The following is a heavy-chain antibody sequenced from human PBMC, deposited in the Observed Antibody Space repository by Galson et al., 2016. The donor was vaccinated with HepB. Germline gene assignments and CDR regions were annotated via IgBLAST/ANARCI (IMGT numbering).Heavy chain of an antibody. V-gene: IGHV3-73*01. CDR2: IRSKVNNYAT. Sequence: SLRLSCAASGFTFSDSAMHWVRQASGKGLEWVGRIRSKVNNYATACAASVKGRFTISRDDSKNTAYLQMNSLKTEDTAVYYCFRRRASDGKGDVVDNWGQGTLVTVSS. CDR3: FRRRASDGKGDVVDN. CDR1: GFTFSDSA. D-gene: IGHD1-26*01. J-gene: IGHJ4*02.